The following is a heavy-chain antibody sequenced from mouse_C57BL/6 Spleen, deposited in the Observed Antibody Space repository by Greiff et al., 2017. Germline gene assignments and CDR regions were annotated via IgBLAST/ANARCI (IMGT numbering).Heavy chain of an antibody. D-gene: IGHD2-4*01. V-gene: IGHV2-2*01. J-gene: IGHJ2*01. CDR1: GFSLTSYG. Sequence: VQLQQSGPGLVQPSQSLSITCTVSGFSLTSYGVHWVRQSPGKGLEWLGVIWSGGSTDYNAAFISRLSISKDNSKSQVFFKMNSLQADDTAIYYCARLYYDYDEYYFDYWGQGTTLPVSS. CDR2: IWSGGST. CDR3: ARLYYDYDEYYFDY.